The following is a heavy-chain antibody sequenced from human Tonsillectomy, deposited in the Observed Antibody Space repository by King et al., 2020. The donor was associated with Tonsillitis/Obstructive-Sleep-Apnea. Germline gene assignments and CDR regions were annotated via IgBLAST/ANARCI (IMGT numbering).Heavy chain of an antibody. CDR2: ISSSGTKI. V-gene: IGHV3-48*03. Sequence: VQLVESGGGLVQPGGSLRLSCAASGFTFSSYEMNWVRQAPGKGLEWVSYISSSGTKIYYADSVKGRFTISRDNAKNSLYLQMNSLRVEDTAVYYCARDRDNAGLNDAFDIWGQGTMVTVSS. CDR3: ARDRDNAGLNDAFDI. D-gene: IGHD2-21*01. J-gene: IGHJ3*02. CDR1: GFTFSSYE.